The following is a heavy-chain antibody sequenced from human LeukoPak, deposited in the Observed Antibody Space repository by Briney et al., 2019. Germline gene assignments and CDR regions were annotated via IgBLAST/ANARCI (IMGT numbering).Heavy chain of an antibody. V-gene: IGHV3-33*06. D-gene: IGHD6-19*01. J-gene: IGHJ4*02. CDR1: GFTFSSYG. CDR3: AKELGSGWSLRGLDY. CDR2: IWYDGSNK. Sequence: GESLKISCAASGFTFSSYGMHWVRQAPGKGLEWVAVIWYDGSNKYYADSVKGRFTISRDNSKNTLYLQMNSLRAEDTAVYYCAKELGSGWSLRGLDYWGQGTLVTVSS.